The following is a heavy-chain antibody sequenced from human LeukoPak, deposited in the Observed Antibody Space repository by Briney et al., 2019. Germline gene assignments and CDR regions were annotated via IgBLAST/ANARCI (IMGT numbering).Heavy chain of an antibody. CDR2: INPNSGGT. CDR1: GYTFTGYY. J-gene: IGHJ4*01. V-gene: IGHV1-2*06. CDR3: ARGVVGAGILFDC. Sequence: ASVKVSCKASGYTFTGYYMHWVRQAPGQGLEWMGRINPNSGGTNYAQRFQGRVTISRGTSISTDYMELSTLRSDGTAVYYCARGVVGAGILFDCWGQGTLVTVSS. D-gene: IGHD1-26*01.